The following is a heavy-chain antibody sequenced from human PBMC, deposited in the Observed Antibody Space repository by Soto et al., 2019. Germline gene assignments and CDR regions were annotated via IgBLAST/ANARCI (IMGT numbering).Heavy chain of an antibody. Sequence: SETLSLTCTVSGGSISSSSYYWGWIRQPPGKGLEWIGSIYYSGSTYYNPSLKSRVTISVDTSKNQFSLKLSSVTAADTAVYYCARDNGYSYGYTLDHWGQGTLVTGSS. V-gene: IGHV4-39*02. D-gene: IGHD5-18*01. J-gene: IGHJ4*02. CDR3: ARDNGYSYGYTLDH. CDR2: IYYSGST. CDR1: GGSISSSSYY.